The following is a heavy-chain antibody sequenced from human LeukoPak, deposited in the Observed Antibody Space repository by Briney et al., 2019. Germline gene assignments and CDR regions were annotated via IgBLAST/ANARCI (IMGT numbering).Heavy chain of an antibody. CDR1: GFTFSNAW. V-gene: IGHV3-15*01. Sequence: GGSLRLSCAASGFTFSNAWMSWVRQAPGKGLEWVGRIKSKTDGGTTDYAAPVKGRFTISRDDSKNTLYLQMNSLKTEDTAVYYCTTSQDGLPWFGESKYPDYWGQGTLVTVSS. J-gene: IGHJ4*02. CDR2: IKSKTDGGTT. CDR3: TTSQDGLPWFGESKYPDY. D-gene: IGHD3-10*01.